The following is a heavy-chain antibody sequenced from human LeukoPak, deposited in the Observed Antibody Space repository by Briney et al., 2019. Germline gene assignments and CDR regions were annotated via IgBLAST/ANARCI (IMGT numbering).Heavy chain of an antibody. Sequence: GGSLRLSCAASGFTFSNYWMSWVRQAPGKGLEWVANIKQDGSEKNYVDSVKGRFTISRDNGKNSLYLQMNSLRAEDTALHYCVSTATFDYWGQGALVTVPS. CDR3: VSTATFDY. J-gene: IGHJ4*02. D-gene: IGHD2-21*02. V-gene: IGHV3-7*01. CDR2: IKQDGSEK. CDR1: GFTFSNYW.